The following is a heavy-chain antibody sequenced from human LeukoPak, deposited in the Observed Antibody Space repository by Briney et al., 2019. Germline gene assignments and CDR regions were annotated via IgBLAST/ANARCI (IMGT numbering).Heavy chain of an antibody. V-gene: IGHV5-10-1*01. CDR1: GYSFTNCW. D-gene: IGHD3-10*01. CDR3: ARLNVYSYDSGGGI. J-gene: IGHJ4*02. Sequence: GESLKISCKGSGYSFTNCWISWVRQMPGKGLEWVGRIDPSDSYTNYSPSFQGHVTISADKSISTAYLQWSSLKASDTAMYYCARLNVYSYDSGGGIWGQGTLVTVP. CDR2: IDPSDSYT.